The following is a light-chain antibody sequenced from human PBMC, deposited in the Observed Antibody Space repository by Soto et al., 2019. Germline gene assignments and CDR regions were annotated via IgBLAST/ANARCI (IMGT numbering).Light chain of an antibody. V-gene: IGKV3-15*01. CDR3: QQYNRWPLT. CDR2: GAS. Sequence: EIVMTQSPGTLSVSPGERVTLSCRASQSININLAWYLQRPGQTPRLLIFGASPRATGIPARFSGSGSGKDFSLTISSLQSVEFEIYFCQQYNRWPLTFGGGTKVEIK. CDR1: QSININ. J-gene: IGKJ4*01.